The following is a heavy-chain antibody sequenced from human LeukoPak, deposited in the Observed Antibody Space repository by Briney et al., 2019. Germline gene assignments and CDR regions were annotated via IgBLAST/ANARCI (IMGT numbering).Heavy chain of an antibody. CDR1: GFTFSSYT. CDR2: ISTRSDYI. V-gene: IGHV3-21*01. Sequence: GGSLRLSCAASGFTFSSYTMTWVRLAPGKGLEWVSSISTRSDYIYYADSVKGRFTISRDNAKNSLYLQMNSLRVEDTAVYYCASPLYCSSTSCPWVHWCQGTLVTVAS. J-gene: IGHJ4*02. D-gene: IGHD2-2*01. CDR3: ASPLYCSSTSCPWVH.